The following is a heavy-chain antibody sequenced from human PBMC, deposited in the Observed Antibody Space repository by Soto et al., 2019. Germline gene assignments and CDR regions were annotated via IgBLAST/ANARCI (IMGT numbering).Heavy chain of an antibody. CDR3: ARDSHRGYXSGGSCLRDAFDI. CDR2: INPNSGGT. V-gene: IGHV1-2*04. Sequence: ASVKVSCKASGYTFTGYYMHWVRQAPGQGLEWMGWINPNSGGTNYAQKFQGWVTMTRDTSISTAYMELSRLRSDDTAVYYCARDSHRGYXSGGSCLRDAFDIWG. D-gene: IGHD2-15*01. CDR1: GYTFTGYY. J-gene: IGHJ3*02.